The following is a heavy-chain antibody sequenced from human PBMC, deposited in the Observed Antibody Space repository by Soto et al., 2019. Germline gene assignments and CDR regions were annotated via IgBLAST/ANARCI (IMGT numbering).Heavy chain of an antibody. CDR3: ARDYYDSSGYKNWFDP. CDR2: IYYSGST. Sequence: SETLSLTCTVSGGSISSGGYYWSWIRQHPGKGLEWIGYIYYSGSTYYNPSLKSRVTISVDTSKNQFSLKLSSVTAADTAVYYCARDYYDSSGYKNWFDPWGQGTLVTVSS. J-gene: IGHJ5*02. V-gene: IGHV4-31*03. D-gene: IGHD3-22*01. CDR1: GGSISSGGYY.